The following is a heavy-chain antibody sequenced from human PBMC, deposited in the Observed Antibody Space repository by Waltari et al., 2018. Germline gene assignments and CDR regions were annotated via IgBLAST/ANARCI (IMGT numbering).Heavy chain of an antibody. CDR2: INHRGSP. D-gene: IGHD6-19*01. V-gene: IGHV4-34*01. CDR1: GGSFSGYY. CDR3: ARRMYSSGVDY. J-gene: IGHJ4*02. Sequence: QVQLQQWGAGLLKPSETLSLTCAVYGGSFSGYYWSWIRQPPGKGLEWIGEINHRGSPNYNPSLKSRVTISVDKAKNQFSLKLSSVTAADTAVYYCARRMYSSGVDYWGQGTLVTVSS.